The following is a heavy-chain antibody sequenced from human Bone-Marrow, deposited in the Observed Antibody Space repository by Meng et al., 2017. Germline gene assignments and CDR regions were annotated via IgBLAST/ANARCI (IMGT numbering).Heavy chain of an antibody. Sequence: GGSLSLTCAASGFTFSSYSMNWVRQAPGKGLEWVSSISSSSSYIYYADSVKGRFTISRDNAKNSLYLQMNSLRAEDTAVYYCARDHRPISDPRNHFDYWGQGTLVTVSS. CDR3: ARDHRPISDPRNHFDY. D-gene: IGHD1-14*01. CDR1: GFTFSSYS. CDR2: ISSSSSYI. V-gene: IGHV3-21*01. J-gene: IGHJ4*02.